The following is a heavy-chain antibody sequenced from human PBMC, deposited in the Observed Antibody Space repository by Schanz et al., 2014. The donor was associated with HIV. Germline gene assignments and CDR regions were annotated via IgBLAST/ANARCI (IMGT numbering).Heavy chain of an antibody. CDR1: GFMFSSYG. Sequence: EVQLLESGGGLVQPGGSLRLSCAASGFMFSSYGMHWVRQAPGKGLEWVSVISGSGGSTYYADSVKGRFTISRDNSKNTLYLQMNRLRAEDTAVYYCAKEGKPVVVDGPRHWGQGVLVTVSS. D-gene: IGHD2-15*01. CDR2: ISGSGGST. V-gene: IGHV3-23*01. J-gene: IGHJ4*02. CDR3: AKEGKPVVVDGPRH.